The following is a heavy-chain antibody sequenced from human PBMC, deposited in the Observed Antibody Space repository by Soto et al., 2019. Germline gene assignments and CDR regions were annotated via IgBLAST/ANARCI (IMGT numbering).Heavy chain of an antibody. CDR1: GGTFSSYA. CDR3: ARGLTTVVTPSYYYYGMDV. Sequence: SVKVSCKASGGTFSSYAISWVRQAPGQGLEWMGGIIPIFGTANYAQKFQGRVTITADESTSTAYMELSSLRSEDTAVYYCARGLTTVVTPSYYYYGMDVWGQGTTVTVSS. J-gene: IGHJ6*02. CDR2: IIPIFGTA. D-gene: IGHD2-21*02. V-gene: IGHV1-69*13.